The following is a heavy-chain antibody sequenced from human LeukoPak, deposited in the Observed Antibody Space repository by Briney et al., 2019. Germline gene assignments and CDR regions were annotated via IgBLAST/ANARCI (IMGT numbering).Heavy chain of an antibody. J-gene: IGHJ4*02. D-gene: IGHD1-26*01. V-gene: IGHV3-23*01. Sequence: PGGSLRLSCAASGFTFSSYDMSWVRQAPGKGLEWVSAVSGSGGSTYYADSVKGRFTISRDNSKNTLYLQMNSLRAEDTAVYYCAKQWVGATFLLDYWRQGSLVSVCS. CDR3: AKQWVGATFLLDY. CDR2: VSGSGGST. CDR1: GFTFSSYD.